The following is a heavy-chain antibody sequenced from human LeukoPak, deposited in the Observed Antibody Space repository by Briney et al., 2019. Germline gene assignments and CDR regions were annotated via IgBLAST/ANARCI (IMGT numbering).Heavy chain of an antibody. D-gene: IGHD5-12*01. Sequence: PGGSLRLSCAVSGFTFSSYEMNWVRQAPGEGLEWVSYISSSGSTIYYADSVKGRFTISRDNAKNSLYVQMNSLRAEDTAVYYCARDRGWGMDVWGKGTTVTISS. CDR1: GFTFSSYE. CDR2: ISSSGSTI. V-gene: IGHV3-48*03. CDR3: ARDRGWGMDV. J-gene: IGHJ6*03.